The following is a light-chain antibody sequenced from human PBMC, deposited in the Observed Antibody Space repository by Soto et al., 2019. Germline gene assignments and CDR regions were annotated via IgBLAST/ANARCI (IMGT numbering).Light chain of an antibody. CDR1: QSLSRD. Sequence: EIVITQSPATLSVSPGEGATLSCRASQSLSRDLAWYQQKPGQAPRLLIFGASTRVTGIPARFSGSGSGTEFTRTISILQSEDFAVYYCQQYMNWPTFGQGTRLEIK. V-gene: IGKV3-15*01. J-gene: IGKJ5*01. CDR2: GAS. CDR3: QQYMNWPT.